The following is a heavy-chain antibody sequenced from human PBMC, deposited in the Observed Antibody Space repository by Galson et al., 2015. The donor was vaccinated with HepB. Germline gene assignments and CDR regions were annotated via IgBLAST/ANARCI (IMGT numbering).Heavy chain of an antibody. CDR3: ARETVILNWNYDL. V-gene: IGHV3-33*01. CDR2: IWHAGSNQ. D-gene: IGHD2-21*01. J-gene: IGHJ2*01. Sequence: SLRLSCAASGFPFGNYGLHWVRQTPCTRLEWVGCIWHAGSNQHYAASVKGRFTISRDNSKNTLYLHMTSLGVEDTGIYYCARETVILNWNYDLWGRGAPVTVSS. CDR1: GFPFGNYG.